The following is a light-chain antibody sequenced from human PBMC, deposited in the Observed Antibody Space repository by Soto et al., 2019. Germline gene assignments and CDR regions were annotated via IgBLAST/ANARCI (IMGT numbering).Light chain of an antibody. CDR3: QQRSNWPQIT. CDR2: GAS. CDR1: QTISGT. J-gene: IGKJ5*01. V-gene: IGKV3-11*01. Sequence: DIGMTQSPATVSVSPGGRDTLPCRASQTISGTLAWYQQKPGQAPRLLIHGASTRAPGFPARFSGSGSGTDFTLTISSLEPEDFAVYYCQQRSNWPQITFGQGTRLEIK.